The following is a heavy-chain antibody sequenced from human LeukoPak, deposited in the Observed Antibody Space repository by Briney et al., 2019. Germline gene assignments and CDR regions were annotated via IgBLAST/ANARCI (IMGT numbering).Heavy chain of an antibody. V-gene: IGHV4-38-2*01. J-gene: IGHJ5*02. CDR1: GYSISSGYY. CDR3: ARLGEEGTNWFDP. CDR2: IYHSGST. D-gene: IGHD3-16*01. Sequence: SETLSLTCAVSGYSISSGYYWGWIRRPPGKGLEWIGSIYHSGSTYYNPSLKSRVTISVDTSKNQFSLKLSSVTAADTAVYYCARLGEEGTNWFDPWGQGTLVTVSS.